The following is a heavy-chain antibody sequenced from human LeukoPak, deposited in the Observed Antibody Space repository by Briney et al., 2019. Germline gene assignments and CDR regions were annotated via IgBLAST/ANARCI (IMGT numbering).Heavy chain of an antibody. Sequence: GGSLRLSCSASGFIFSNYVMSWVRQSPGKGLEWVSTLSSSGGSTYHADSVKGRFTISRDNSKNTLYLQMNSLRAEDAAVYYCATDLVVVLPAAYDNWGQGALVTVSS. CDR1: GFIFSNYV. J-gene: IGHJ4*02. D-gene: IGHD2-2*01. CDR3: ATDLVVVLPAAYDN. CDR2: LSSSGGST. V-gene: IGHV3-23*01.